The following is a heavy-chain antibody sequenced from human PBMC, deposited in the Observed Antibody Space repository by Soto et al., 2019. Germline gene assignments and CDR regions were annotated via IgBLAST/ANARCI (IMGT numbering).Heavy chain of an antibody. CDR2: ISYDGSNK. J-gene: IGHJ5*02. Sequence: GGSLRLSCAASGFTFSSYAMHWVRQAPGKGLEWVAVISYDGSNKYYADSVKGRFTISRDNSKNTLYLQMNSLRAEDTAVYYCAREADYGSGSYFVSWFDPWGQGTLVTVSS. D-gene: IGHD3-10*01. CDR3: AREADYGSGSYFVSWFDP. V-gene: IGHV3-30-3*01. CDR1: GFTFSSYA.